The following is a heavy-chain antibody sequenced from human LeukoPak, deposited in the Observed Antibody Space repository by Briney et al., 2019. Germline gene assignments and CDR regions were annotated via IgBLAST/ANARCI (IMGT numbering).Heavy chain of an antibody. D-gene: IGHD3-10*01. CDR1: GGSFSGFF. J-gene: IGHJ5*02. Sequence: PSETLSLTCGVSGGSFSGFFWTWLRQAPGKGLEWIAEISHLGTNNTHPSLKSRVTISVDTSKNQFSLTLKSVTAADTAVYYCTRGVNRRFYGAGRRNTWFAPWDQGTRVTVSP. CDR3: TRGVNRRFYGAGRRNTWFAP. V-gene: IGHV4-34*01. CDR2: ISHLGTN.